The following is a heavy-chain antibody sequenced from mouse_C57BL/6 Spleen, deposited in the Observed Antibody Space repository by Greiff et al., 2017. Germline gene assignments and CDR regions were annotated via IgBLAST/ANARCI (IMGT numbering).Heavy chain of an antibody. V-gene: IGHV1-61*01. Sequence: QVQLQQSGAELVRPGSSVKLSCKASGYTFTSYWMDWVKQRPGQGLEWIGNIYPSDSETHYNQKFKDKATLTVDKSSSTAYMQLSSLTSEDSAVYYCARSYYSNYENWYFDVWGTGTTVTVSS. J-gene: IGHJ1*03. CDR2: IYPSDSET. CDR1: GYTFTSYW. D-gene: IGHD2-5*01. CDR3: ARSYYSNYENWYFDV.